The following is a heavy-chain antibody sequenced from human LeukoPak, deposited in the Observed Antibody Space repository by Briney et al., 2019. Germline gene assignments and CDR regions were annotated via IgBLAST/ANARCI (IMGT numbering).Heavy chain of an antibody. J-gene: IGHJ3*02. D-gene: IGHD2-2*01. CDR2: IYYSGST. Sequence: PSETLSLTCTVSGGSISSYYWSWIRQPPGKGLEWIGYIYYSGSTNYNPSLKSRVTISVDTSKNQFSLKLSSVTAADTAVYYCASTPGYCSSTSCSEDAFDIRGQGTMVTVSS. CDR1: GGSISSYY. CDR3: ASTPGYCSSTSCSEDAFDI. V-gene: IGHV4-59*08.